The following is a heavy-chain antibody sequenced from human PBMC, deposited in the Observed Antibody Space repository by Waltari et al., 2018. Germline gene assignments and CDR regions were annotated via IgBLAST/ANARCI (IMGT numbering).Heavy chain of an antibody. J-gene: IGHJ4*02. V-gene: IGHV3-30-3*01. CDR2: ISYDGSKQ. D-gene: IGHD2-15*01. CDR1: GFTFSSYA. Sequence: QVQLVASGGGVVQPGRSLRLSCAASGFTFSSYAMHWVRQAPGKGLEGVAVISYDGSKQYYADALTGRFTISRDNSKNTLYLQMNSLRAEATAVYYCAREVATAPDYWGQGTLVTVSS. CDR3: AREVATAPDY.